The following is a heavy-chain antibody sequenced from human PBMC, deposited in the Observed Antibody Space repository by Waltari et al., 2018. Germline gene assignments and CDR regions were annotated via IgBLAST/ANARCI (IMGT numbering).Heavy chain of an antibody. V-gene: IGHV3-64D*06. CDR3: AKDAGYSYDC. CDR2: IATEGGNT. J-gene: IGHJ4*02. Sequence: EVQLVQSGGGLVQPGGSLRLSCSASGFTLTNYDRFWVRQAPGKGLEYVSVIATEGGNTYYSDSVKGRFSISRDDSKNTLYLQMTSLRDEDTAVYYCAKDAGYSYDCWGQGTLVIVSS. D-gene: IGHD5-18*01. CDR1: GFTLTNYD.